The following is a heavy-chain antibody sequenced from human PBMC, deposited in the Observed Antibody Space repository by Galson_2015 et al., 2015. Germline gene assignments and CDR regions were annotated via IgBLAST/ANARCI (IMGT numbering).Heavy chain of an antibody. CDR2: ISSSGNTI. J-gene: IGHJ5*02. Sequence: SLRLSCAASGFTFSSHSMNWVRQAPGKGLEWVSYISSSGNTIYYADSVKGRFTISRDNAENSLHLQINSLRDEDTVVYYCVRSRMLGILNWFDPWGQGTLVTVSS. CDR1: GFTFSSHS. V-gene: IGHV3-48*02. CDR3: VRSRMLGILNWFDP. D-gene: IGHD6-13*01.